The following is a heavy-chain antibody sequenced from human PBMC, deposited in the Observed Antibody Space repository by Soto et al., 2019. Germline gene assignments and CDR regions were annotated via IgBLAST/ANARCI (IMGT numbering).Heavy chain of an antibody. Sequence: XESLKLSWKSSGDSFTNYLIGLVRQMSGKGLEWMGVVYPVDSSTKFSPSFQGQVTMSVDNSITTAHLHWISLKASDTAIYYCARKASHFDGNSFGYWGQGTLVTVSS. CDR1: GDSFTNYL. CDR2: VYPVDSST. D-gene: IGHD3-9*01. V-gene: IGHV5-51*01. CDR3: ARKASHFDGNSFGY. J-gene: IGHJ4*02.